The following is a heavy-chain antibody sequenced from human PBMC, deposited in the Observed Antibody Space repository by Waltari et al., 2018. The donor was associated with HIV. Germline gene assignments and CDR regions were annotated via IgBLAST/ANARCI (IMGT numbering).Heavy chain of an antibody. CDR3: AHTETYYYDSSGYSNYYFDY. Sequence: EVQLVQSGAEVKKPGESLKISCKGSGYSFTSYWIGWVRQMPGKGLEWMGIIYPGDSDTRYSPSFQGQVTISADKSISTAYLQWSSLKASDTAMYYCAHTETYYYDSSGYSNYYFDYWGQGTLVTVSS. CDR2: IYPGDSDT. D-gene: IGHD3-22*01. CDR1: GYSFTSYW. J-gene: IGHJ4*02. V-gene: IGHV5-51*01.